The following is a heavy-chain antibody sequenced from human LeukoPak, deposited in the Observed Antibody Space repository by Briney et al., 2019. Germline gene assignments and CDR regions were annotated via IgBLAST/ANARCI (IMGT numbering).Heavy chain of an antibody. Sequence: RGESLKISCKGSGYRFTNYWIGWVRQMPGKGLEWMGIIYPDDSDTTYSPSFQGQVTISVDKSITTAYLQWSSLEASDTAMYYCAVSSGWYYFDYWGQGTLVTVSS. J-gene: IGHJ4*02. CDR2: IYPDDSDT. V-gene: IGHV5-51*01. CDR1: GYRFTNYW. D-gene: IGHD6-19*01. CDR3: AVSSGWYYFDY.